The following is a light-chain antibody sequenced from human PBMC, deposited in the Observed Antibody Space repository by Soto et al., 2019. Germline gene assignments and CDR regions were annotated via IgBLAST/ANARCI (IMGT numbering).Light chain of an antibody. CDR2: NLS. J-gene: IGKJ1*01. Sequence: EIMMTQSPATLSVSPGERATLSCRASQTVGINLAWYQQKPGQAPTLLIFNLSTRATGIPDRFSGSGSVTEFTLTISSLQSEDVAVYYCQQFSKWPRTFGQGTKVEI. CDR1: QTVGIN. CDR3: QQFSKWPRT. V-gene: IGKV3-15*01.